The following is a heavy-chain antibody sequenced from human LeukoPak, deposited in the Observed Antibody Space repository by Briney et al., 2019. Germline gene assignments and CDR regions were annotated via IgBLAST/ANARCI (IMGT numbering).Heavy chain of an antibody. CDR2: IYHSGST. CDR1: DGSISSSNW. Sequence: PSGTLSLTCAVSDGSISSSNWWSWVRQPPGKGLEWIGEIYHSGSTNYNPSLKSRVTISVDKSKNQFSLKLSSVTAADTAVYYCARRGIVVVVAASHFDYWGQGTLVTVSS. CDR3: ARRGIVVVVAASHFDY. D-gene: IGHD2-15*01. J-gene: IGHJ4*02. V-gene: IGHV4-4*02.